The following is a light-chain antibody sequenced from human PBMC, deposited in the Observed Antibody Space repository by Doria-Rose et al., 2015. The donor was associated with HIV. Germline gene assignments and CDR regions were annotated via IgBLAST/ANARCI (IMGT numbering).Light chain of an antibody. J-gene: IGKJ3*01. Sequence: DIQMAQSPESLGMSLGERATLNCKSNQSLLYTSKNYLAWYQQKPGQPPKLVNYWASTRQSGVPARFSGSGSGTDFTLTISSLEAEDVAVYYCQQYYDTPSFGPGTTVDIK. CDR1: QSLLYTSKNY. CDR2: WAS. CDR3: QQYYDTPS. V-gene: IGKV4-1*01.